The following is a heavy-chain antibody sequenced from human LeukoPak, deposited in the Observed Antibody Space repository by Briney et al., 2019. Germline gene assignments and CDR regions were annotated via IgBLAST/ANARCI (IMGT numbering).Heavy chain of an antibody. CDR2: FGTRSTSI. CDR1: GFTFSGYS. J-gene: IGHJ4*02. D-gene: IGHD3-22*01. CDR3: AREVSEGFDF. V-gene: IGHV3-21*01. Sequence: GGSLRLSCTASGFTFSGYSMNWIRQAPGKGLEWVSSFGTRSTSIYHAGSVKGRFAISRDNAKDSLYLQMNSLRAEDTALYYCAREVSEGFDFWGQGTLVTVSS.